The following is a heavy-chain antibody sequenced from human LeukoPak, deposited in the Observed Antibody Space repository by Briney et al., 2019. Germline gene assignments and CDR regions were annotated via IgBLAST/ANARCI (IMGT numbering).Heavy chain of an antibody. Sequence: SETLSLTCTVSGDSISSYYWSWIRQPAGKGLEWIGRIYSRGSINYNPSLKSRVTISVDTSKNQFSLKLSSVTAADTAVYYCARELWTTPNFDYWGQGTLVTVSS. CDR3: ARELWTTPNFDY. D-gene: IGHD4-17*01. CDR1: GDSISSYY. V-gene: IGHV4-4*07. J-gene: IGHJ4*02. CDR2: IYSRGSI.